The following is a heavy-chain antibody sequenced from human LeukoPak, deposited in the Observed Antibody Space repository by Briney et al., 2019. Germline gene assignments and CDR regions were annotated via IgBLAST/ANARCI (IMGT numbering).Heavy chain of an antibody. V-gene: IGHV3-53*01. Sequence: GGSLRLSCTASGFTVSSTYMSWVRQAPGKGLEWAPLIHGDGKTDYADSVKGRFTVSRDNSKNTLYLQMNSLRDEDTAVYYCARTFCGGDCQSWDKWGQGTLVTVSS. CDR2: IHGDGKT. D-gene: IGHD2-21*02. CDR1: GFTVSSTY. J-gene: IGHJ4*02. CDR3: ARTFCGGDCQSWDK.